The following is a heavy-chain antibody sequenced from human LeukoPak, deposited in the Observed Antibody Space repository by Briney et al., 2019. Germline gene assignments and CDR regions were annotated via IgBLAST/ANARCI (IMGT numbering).Heavy chain of an antibody. CDR2: IYYSGST. Sequence: SETLTLTCTASGCCFRNYDWNWIRQPPGKGLEWIGYIYYSGSTNYNPSLESRVTISVDTSKKQFSLKLHFETGADTAVGSWQRAEVVTTYNSYWDFDYWGHGTLVTVSS. CDR3: QRAEVVTTYNSYWDFDY. D-gene: IGHD4-23*01. J-gene: IGHJ2*01. CDR1: GCCFRNYD. V-gene: IGHV4-59*01.